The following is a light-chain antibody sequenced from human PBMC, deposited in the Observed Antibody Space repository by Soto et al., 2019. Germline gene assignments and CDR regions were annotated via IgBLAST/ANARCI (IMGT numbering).Light chain of an antibody. V-gene: IGKV1-39*01. Sequence: DIQMTQSPSSLSASVGDRVNITCRASQSIDNYLSWYQQIPGKAPKLLIYAASNLQRGVPSRFSGSGSGTEFTLTISNLQPDDFAVYYCQQCFSLPPTFGHGTKVDIK. CDR1: QSIDNY. J-gene: IGKJ1*01. CDR3: QQCFSLPPT. CDR2: AAS.